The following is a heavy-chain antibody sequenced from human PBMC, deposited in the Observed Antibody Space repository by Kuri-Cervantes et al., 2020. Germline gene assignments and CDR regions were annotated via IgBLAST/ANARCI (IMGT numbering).Heavy chain of an antibody. V-gene: IGHV3-23*01. CDR1: GFTFSGYA. CDR3: ARNYDYVWGSYKDAFDI. Sequence: GGSLRLSCAASGFTFSGYAMNWVRQAPGKGLEWVSAISGSGGNTYYADSVKGRFTISRDNAKNSLYLQMNSLRAEDTALYYCARNYDYVWGSYKDAFDIWGQGTMVTVSS. CDR2: ISGSGGNT. D-gene: IGHD3-16*01. J-gene: IGHJ3*02.